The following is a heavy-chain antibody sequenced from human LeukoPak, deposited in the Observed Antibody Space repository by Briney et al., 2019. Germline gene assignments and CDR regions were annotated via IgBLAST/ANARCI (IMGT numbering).Heavy chain of an antibody. CDR2: IKQDGSEK. J-gene: IGHJ4*02. Sequence: GGSLRLSCAASGFTFSSYWMSWVRQAPGKGLEWVANIKQDGSEKYYVDSVKGRFTISRDNAKNLLYLQMNSLRAEDTAVYYCARVDFDWLFDYWGQGTLVTVSS. D-gene: IGHD3-9*01. V-gene: IGHV3-7*01. CDR1: GFTFSSYW. CDR3: ARVDFDWLFDY.